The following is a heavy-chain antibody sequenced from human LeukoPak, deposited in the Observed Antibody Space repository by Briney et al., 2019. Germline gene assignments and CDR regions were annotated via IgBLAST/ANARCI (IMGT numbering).Heavy chain of an antibody. V-gene: IGHV3-23*01. CDR2: ISGSGGST. D-gene: IGHD4-23*01. Sequence: GGSLRLSCAASGFTFSSYAMSWVRQAPGKGLEWVSAISGSGGSTYYADSVKGRFTISRDNSKNTLYLQMNSLRAEDTAVYYCATGVIGTVVTPFDYWGQGTLVTVSS. CDR1: GFTFSSYA. J-gene: IGHJ4*02. CDR3: ATGVIGTVVTPFDY.